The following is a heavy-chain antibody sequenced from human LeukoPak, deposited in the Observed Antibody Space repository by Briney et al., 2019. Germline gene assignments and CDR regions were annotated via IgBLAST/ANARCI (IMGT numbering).Heavy chain of an antibody. Sequence: ASVKVSCKASGYTFTSYDINWVRQATGQGLEWVGWMNPNSGNTGYAQKFQGRDTMTRNTSISTAYMELTSLRSEDTAVYYCARGAYYYDSSGYYYGTFGLRYFDYWGQGTLVTVSS. CDR2: MNPNSGNT. CDR3: ARGAYYYDSSGYYYGTFGLRYFDY. CDR1: GYTFTSYD. V-gene: IGHV1-8*01. J-gene: IGHJ4*02. D-gene: IGHD3-22*01.